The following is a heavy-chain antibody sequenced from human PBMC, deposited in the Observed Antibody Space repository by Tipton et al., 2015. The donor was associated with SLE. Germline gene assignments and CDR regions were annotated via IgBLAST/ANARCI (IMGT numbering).Heavy chain of an antibody. CDR3: ARGGDCSTNVCYYGMFDP. D-gene: IGHD2-2*01. Sequence: TLSLTCTVSGGSISVYYWSWIRQSAEKGLEWIGRLHSTGYSNYNPSLKSRVTMSLDTSKNQFSLNLSSVTAADTAVYYCARGGDCSTNVCYYGMFDPWGQGTLVTVSS. CDR1: GGSISVYY. J-gene: IGHJ5*02. CDR2: LHSTGYS. V-gene: IGHV4-4*07.